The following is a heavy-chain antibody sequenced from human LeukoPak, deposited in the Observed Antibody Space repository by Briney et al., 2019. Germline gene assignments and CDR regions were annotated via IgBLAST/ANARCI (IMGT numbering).Heavy chain of an antibody. CDR3: ARAPVGAEKSNFDY. J-gene: IGHJ4*02. D-gene: IGHD1-26*01. CDR2: IWYDGSNK. CDR1: GFTFSSYG. Sequence: GGSLRLSCAASGFTFSSYGMHWVRQAPGKGLEWEAVIWYDGSNKYYADSVKGRFTISRDNSKNTLYLQMNSLRAEDTAVYYCARAPVGAEKSNFDYWGQGTLVTVSS. V-gene: IGHV3-33*01.